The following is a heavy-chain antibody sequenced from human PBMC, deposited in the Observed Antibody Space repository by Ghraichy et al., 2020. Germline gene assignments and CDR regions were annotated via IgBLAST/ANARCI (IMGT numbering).Heavy chain of an antibody. J-gene: IGHJ5*02. CDR1: GFTFSSYS. V-gene: IGHV3-21*01. CDR2: ISSSSSYI. D-gene: IGHD1-26*01. CDR3: ARDDRGSYSGWFDP. Sequence: LSLTCAASGFTFSSYSMNWVRQAPGKGLEWVSSISSSSSYIYYADSVKGRFTISRDNAKNSLYLQMNSLRVEDTAVYYCARDDRGSYSGWFDPWGQGTLVTVSS.